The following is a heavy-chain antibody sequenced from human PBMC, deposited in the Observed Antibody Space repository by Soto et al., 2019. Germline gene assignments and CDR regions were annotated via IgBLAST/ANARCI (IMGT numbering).Heavy chain of an antibody. CDR2: IWYDGSNK. CDR1: GFTFSSYG. CDR3: ARDGIDYDYVWGSSFDY. V-gene: IGHV3-33*01. Sequence: GGSLRLSCAASGFTFSSYGMHWVRQAPGKGLEWVAVIWYDGSNKYYADSVKGRFTISRDNSKNTLYLQMNSLRAEDTAVYYCARDGIDYDYVWGSSFDYWGQGTLVTVSS. J-gene: IGHJ4*02. D-gene: IGHD3-16*01.